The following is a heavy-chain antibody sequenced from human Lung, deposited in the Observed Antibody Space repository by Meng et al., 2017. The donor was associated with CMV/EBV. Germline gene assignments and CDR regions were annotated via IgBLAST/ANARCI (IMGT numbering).Heavy chain of an antibody. CDR1: VYNFTGYY. Sequence: SVXVSXXASVYNFTGYYIHWVRQAPGQGLEWIGLINPNSGGTNYAQKFQGRITMTGDTSITTAYMELGRLRSDDMVVYHCARVKRYCTGGTCPSTGYYRMDVWGQGXTVTVSS. CDR2: INPNSGGT. J-gene: IGHJ6*02. D-gene: IGHD2-8*02. CDR3: ARVKRYCTGGTCPSTGYYRMDV. V-gene: IGHV1-2*02.